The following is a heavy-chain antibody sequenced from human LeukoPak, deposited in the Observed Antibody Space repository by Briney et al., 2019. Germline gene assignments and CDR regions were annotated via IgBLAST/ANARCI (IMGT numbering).Heavy chain of an antibody. CDR2: ISSNGGST. CDR3: ARSSEVPAARYAFDI. CDR1: GFTFSSYA. Sequence: PGGSLRLSCAASGFTFSSYAMHWVRQAPGKGLEYVSAISSNGGSTYYANSVKGRFTIPRDNSKNTLYLQMGSLRAEDMAVYYCARSSEVPAARYAFDIWGQGTMVTVSS. J-gene: IGHJ3*02. D-gene: IGHD2-2*01. V-gene: IGHV3-64*01.